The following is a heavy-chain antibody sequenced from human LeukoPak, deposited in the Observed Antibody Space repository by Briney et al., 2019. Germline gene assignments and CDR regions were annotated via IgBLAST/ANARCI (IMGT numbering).Heavy chain of an antibody. CDR3: ARGLRITGTT. D-gene: IGHD1-20*01. CDR1: GGSFSGYY. Sequence: SETLSVTCAVYGGSFSGYYWSWIRQPPGKGLEWIGEINHSGSTNYNPSLKSRVTISVDTSKNQFSLKLSSVTAADTAVYYCARGLRITGTTWSQGTLVTVSS. J-gene: IGHJ4*02. CDR2: INHSGST. V-gene: IGHV4-34*01.